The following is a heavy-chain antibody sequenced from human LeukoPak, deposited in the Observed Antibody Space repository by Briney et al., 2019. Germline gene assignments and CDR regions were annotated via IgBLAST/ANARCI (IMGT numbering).Heavy chain of an antibody. V-gene: IGHV1-2*02. CDR2: INPNSGGT. D-gene: IGHD3-3*01. J-gene: IGHJ4*02. Sequence: ASVKVSCKASGYTFTGYYMHWVRQAPGQGLEGMGWINPNSGGTNYAQKFQGRVTMTRDTSISTAYMELSRLRSDDTAVYYCARETIFGVVENLFDYWGQGTLVTVSS. CDR3: ARETIFGVVENLFDY. CDR1: GYTFTGYY.